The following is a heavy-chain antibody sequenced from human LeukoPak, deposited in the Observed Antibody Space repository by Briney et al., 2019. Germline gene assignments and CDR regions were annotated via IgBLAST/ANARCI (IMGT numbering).Heavy chain of an antibody. CDR1: GASISSYY. CDR2: IYTSGST. D-gene: IGHD2-8*01. Sequence: PPETLSVTRTVPGASISSYYWGWIRQPAGKGLEWIGRIYTSGSTNYNPSLKSRGTMSVDTSKNQFSLKLSSVTAADTAVYYCASFGVFQYLDYLGQGTLVTVSS. CDR3: ASFGVFQYLDY. V-gene: IGHV4-4*07. J-gene: IGHJ4*02.